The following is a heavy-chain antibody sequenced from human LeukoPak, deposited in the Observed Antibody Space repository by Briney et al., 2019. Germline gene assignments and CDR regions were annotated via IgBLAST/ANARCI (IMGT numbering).Heavy chain of an antibody. D-gene: IGHD4-23*01. V-gene: IGHV3-23*01. CDR2: ISRSGGTT. CDR3: ARDFYGGRTEYYFDS. CDR1: GFTFSNYA. Sequence: PGGSLRLSCAASGFTFSNYAMSWVRRAPGKGLECVSAISRSGGTTNFADSVKGRFTISRDNSKNTLYLQLNSLRVDDTAVYYCARDFYGGRTEYYFDSWGQGTLVTVSS. J-gene: IGHJ4*02.